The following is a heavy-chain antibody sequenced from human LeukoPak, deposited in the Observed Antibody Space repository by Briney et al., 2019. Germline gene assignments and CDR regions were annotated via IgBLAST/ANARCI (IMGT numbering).Heavy chain of an antibody. CDR3: ARVLHRAARRAHLGY. J-gene: IGHJ4*02. V-gene: IGHV1-8*01. Sequence: GASVKVSCKASGYTFTSYDINWVRQATGQGLEWMGWMNPNSGNTGYAQKFQGRVTMTRNTSISTAYMELSSLRSEDTAVYYCARVLHRAARRAHLGYWGKGTLVTVSS. CDR1: GYTFTSYD. D-gene: IGHD6-6*01. CDR2: MNPNSGNT.